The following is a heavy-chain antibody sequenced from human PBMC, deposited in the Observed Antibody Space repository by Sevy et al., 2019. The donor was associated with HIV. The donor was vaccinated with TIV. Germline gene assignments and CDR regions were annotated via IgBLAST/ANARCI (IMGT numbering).Heavy chain of an antibody. Sequence: ASVKVYCKASGYTFTSYGISWVRQAPGQGLERMGWISAYNGNTNYAQKPQGKVTMTTDTSTSTAYMELRSLRSDDTAVYYCAKGLYYYDSSGYSPFDYWGQGTLVTVSS. J-gene: IGHJ4*02. CDR3: AKGLYYYDSSGYSPFDY. CDR2: ISAYNGNT. CDR1: GYTFTSYG. D-gene: IGHD3-22*01. V-gene: IGHV1-18*04.